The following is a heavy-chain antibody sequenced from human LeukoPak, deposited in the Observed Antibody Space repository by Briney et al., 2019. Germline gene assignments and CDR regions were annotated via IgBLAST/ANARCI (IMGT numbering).Heavy chain of an antibody. V-gene: IGHV1-69*04. CDR2: IIPILGIA. CDR3: AREGQGRRDGYNQYSFDY. J-gene: IGHJ4*02. D-gene: IGHD5-24*01. Sequence: SVKVSCKASGGTFSSYAISWVRQAPGQGLEWMGGIIPILGIANYAQKFQGRVTITADKSTSTAYMELSSLRSEDTAVYYCAREGQGRRDGYNQYSFDYWGQGTLVTVSS. CDR1: GGTFSSYA.